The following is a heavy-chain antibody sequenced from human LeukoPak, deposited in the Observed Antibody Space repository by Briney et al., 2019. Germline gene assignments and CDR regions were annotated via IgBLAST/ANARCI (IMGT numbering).Heavy chain of an antibody. CDR1: GFTFSSYA. D-gene: IGHD2-8*01. V-gene: IGHV3-23*01. J-gene: IGHJ3*02. CDR2: ISGSGDST. CDR3: ARDVRTNDAFDI. Sequence: GGSLRLSCAASGFTFSSYAMSWVRQAPGKGLEWVSAISGSGDSTYYADSVKGRFTISRDNAKNSLYLQMNSLRAEDTAVHYCARDVRTNDAFDIWGQGTMVTVSS.